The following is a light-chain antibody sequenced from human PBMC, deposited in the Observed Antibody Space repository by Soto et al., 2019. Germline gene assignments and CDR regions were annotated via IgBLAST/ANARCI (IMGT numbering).Light chain of an antibody. J-gene: IGLJ3*02. CDR2: SNN. Sequence: QSVVTQPPSASGTPGRRVTISCSGSSSNIGSNTVNWYQQLPGTAPTLLIYSNNQRPSGVPDRFSGSKSGTSASLAISGLQSEDDADYCCAAWDDSLNGWVFGGGTKLTVL. CDR3: AAWDDSLNGWV. CDR1: SSNIGSNT. V-gene: IGLV1-44*01.